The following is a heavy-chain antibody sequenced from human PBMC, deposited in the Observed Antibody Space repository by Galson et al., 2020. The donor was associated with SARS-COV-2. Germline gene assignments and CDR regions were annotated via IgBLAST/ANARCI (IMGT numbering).Heavy chain of an antibody. J-gene: IGHJ6*02. CDR3: ARIGYCSRTSCYEVRPYYYYGMDV. D-gene: IGHD2-2*01. V-gene: IGHV3-74*01. CDR1: GFTFSSYW. CDR2: INSDGSST. Sequence: GESLKISCAASGFTFSSYWMHWVRQAPGKGLVWVSRINSDGSSTSYADSVKGRFTISRDNAKNTLYLQMNSLRAEDTAVYYCARIGYCSRTSCYEVRPYYYYGMDVWGQGTTVTVCS.